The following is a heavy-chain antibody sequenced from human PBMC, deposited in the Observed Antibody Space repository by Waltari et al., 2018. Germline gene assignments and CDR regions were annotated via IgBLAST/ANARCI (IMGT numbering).Heavy chain of an antibody. J-gene: IGHJ6*03. Sequence: EVQLVQSGAAVKKPGATVKISCKASGYTFTDYYMHWVQQAPGTGLEWMGRVDPEDGETIYAEKFQGRVTITADTSTDTAYMELSSLRSEDTAVYYCATVRRITIFGVPPRSYMDVWGKGTTVTVSS. CDR1: GYTFTDYY. D-gene: IGHD3-3*01. V-gene: IGHV1-69-2*01. CDR2: VDPEDGET. CDR3: ATVRRITIFGVPPRSYMDV.